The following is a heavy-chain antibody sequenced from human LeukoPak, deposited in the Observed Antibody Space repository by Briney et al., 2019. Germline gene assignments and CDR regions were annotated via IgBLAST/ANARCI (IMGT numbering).Heavy chain of an antibody. D-gene: IGHD3-10*01. CDR2: INPNSGGT. CDR1: GYTFTGYY. CDR3: AREDGSGNFCFDC. V-gene: IGHV1-2*02. Sequence: ASVKVSCKASGYTFTGYYMHWVRRAPGQGLEWMGWINPNSGGTNYAQKFQGRVTMTRDTSISTAYMELSRLRSDDTAVYYCAREDGSGNFCFDCWGQGTLVTVSS. J-gene: IGHJ4*02.